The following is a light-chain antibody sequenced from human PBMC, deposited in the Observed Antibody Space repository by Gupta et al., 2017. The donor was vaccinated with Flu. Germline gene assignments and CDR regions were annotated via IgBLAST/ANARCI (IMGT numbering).Light chain of an antibody. V-gene: IGLV1-40*01. CDR3: QSFDSSLSVV. CDR2: GNS. CDR1: SSNVGAGYD. Sequence: QSVLTQPPSVSGAPGRRVTIPCTGSSSNVGAGYDVHWYQQHPGTAPRLLIYGNSNRPSGVPDRFSGSKSGTSASLAIAGLQAEDEADYYCQSFDSSLSVVFGGGTRLTVL. J-gene: IGLJ2*01.